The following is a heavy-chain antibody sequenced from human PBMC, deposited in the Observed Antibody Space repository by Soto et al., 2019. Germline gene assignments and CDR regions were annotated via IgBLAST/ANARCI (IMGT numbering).Heavy chain of an antibody. CDR1: GGSISSSSYY. CDR2: IYYSGST. D-gene: IGHD6-19*01. V-gene: IGHV4-39*01. J-gene: IGHJ4*02. CDR3: ARKHNSGWYEDY. Sequence: SETLSLTCTVSGGSISSSSYYWGWIRQPPGKGLEWIGSIYYSGSTYYNPSLKSRVTISVDTSKNQFSLKLSSVTAADTAVYYCARKHNSGWYEDYWGQGTLVTVSS.